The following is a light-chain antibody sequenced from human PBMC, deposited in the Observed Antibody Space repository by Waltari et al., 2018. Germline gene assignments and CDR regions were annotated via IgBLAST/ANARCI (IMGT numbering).Light chain of an antibody. CDR1: QSVSTY. Sequence: ETVLTQSPATLSLSPGETAPLPCRASQSVSTYLTWSQQKPGKAPRLLIYDASRRATGIPARFSGSGSGTDFTLTISSLEPEDFAVYYCQQRGNWPSGYTFGQGTKLEIK. J-gene: IGKJ2*01. V-gene: IGKV3-11*01. CDR2: DAS. CDR3: QQRGNWPSGYT.